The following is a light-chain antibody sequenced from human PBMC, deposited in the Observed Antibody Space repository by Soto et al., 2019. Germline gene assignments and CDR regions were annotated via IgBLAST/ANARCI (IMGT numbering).Light chain of an antibody. CDR2: GAS. V-gene: IGKV3-15*01. CDR1: QSVSSN. J-gene: IGKJ5*01. Sequence: EIVMTQSPATLSVSPGERATLSCRASQSVSSNLAWYQQKPGQAPRLLLYGASTSATGIPASFSGSGSGTEFTLTISSQQSEDFAVYYCQQYSNWPPITFGQGTRLEIK. CDR3: QQYSNWPPIT.